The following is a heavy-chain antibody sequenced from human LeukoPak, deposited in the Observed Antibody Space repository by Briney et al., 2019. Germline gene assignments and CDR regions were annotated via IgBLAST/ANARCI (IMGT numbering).Heavy chain of an antibody. CDR3: AKVGSAISGYFDY. CDR1: GFTFSDYW. CDR2: IKKDGSEK. J-gene: IGHJ4*02. Sequence: GGSLRLSCAASGFTFSDYWMKWVRQAAGKGLEWVASIKKDGSEKYYVDSVKGRFTISRDNAKNSVYVQMNSLRAEDTAVYYCAKVGSAISGYFDYWGQGTLVTVSS. D-gene: IGHD1-26*01. V-gene: IGHV3-7*01.